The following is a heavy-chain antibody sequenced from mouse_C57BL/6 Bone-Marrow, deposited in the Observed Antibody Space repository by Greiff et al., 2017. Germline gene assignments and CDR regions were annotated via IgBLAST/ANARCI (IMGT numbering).Heavy chain of an antibody. V-gene: IGHV14-2*01. CDR2: IDPEDGDT. D-gene: IGHD2-3*01. J-gene: IGHJ3*01. Sequence: VQLQQSGAELVKPGASVKLSCTASGFNIKDYYMHWVKQRTEQGLEWIGRIDPEDGDTKYDPKFQGKATITADTSSNTAYLQLSSLTSEDTAVYYCARDGYYSWFAYWGQGTLVTVSA. CDR1: GFNIKDYY. CDR3: ARDGYYSWFAY.